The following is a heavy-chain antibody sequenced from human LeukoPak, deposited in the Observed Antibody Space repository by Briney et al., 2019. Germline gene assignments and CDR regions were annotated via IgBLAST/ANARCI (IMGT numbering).Heavy chain of an antibody. CDR2: TYYRSKWYN. J-gene: IGHJ4*02. CDR3: ARELWGFDY. Sequence: PQTLSLTCAISGDSVSTNSAAWNWIRQSPSRGLEWLGRTYYRSKWYNEYAGAVRSRITIDADTSKNQFSVHLNSVTPEDTAVYYCARELWGFDYWGQGTLVTVSS. D-gene: IGHD7-27*01. CDR1: GDSVSTNSAA. V-gene: IGHV6-1*01.